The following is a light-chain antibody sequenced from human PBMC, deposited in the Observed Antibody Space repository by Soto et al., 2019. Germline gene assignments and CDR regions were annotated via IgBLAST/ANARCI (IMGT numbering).Light chain of an antibody. V-gene: IGLV2-14*03. CDR3: HSYRSDTSFR. CDR1: SSDVGAYNY. J-gene: IGLJ3*02. CDR2: DVA. Sequence: QSALTQPASVSGSLGQSISISCTGTSSDVGAYNYVSWYQQHPGQAPKLLIYDVARRPSGVSDRFFGSKSGNTASLTISGLQAEDEAVYYCHSYRSDTSFRFGGGTKLTVL.